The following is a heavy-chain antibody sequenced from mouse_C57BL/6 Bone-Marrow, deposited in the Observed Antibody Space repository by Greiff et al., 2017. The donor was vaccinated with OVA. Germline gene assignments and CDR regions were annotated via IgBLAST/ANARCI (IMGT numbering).Heavy chain of an antibody. CDR1: GFTFSDYG. Sequence: EVQLQESGGGLVKPGGSLKLSCAASGFTFSDYGMHWVRQAPEKGLEWVAYISSGSSTIYYADTVKGRFTISRDNAKNTLFLQMTSLRSEDTAMYYCARHSFGSSSWFAYWGQGTLVTVSA. CDR3: ARHSFGSSSWFAY. D-gene: IGHD1-1*01. J-gene: IGHJ3*01. V-gene: IGHV5-17*01. CDR2: ISSGSSTI.